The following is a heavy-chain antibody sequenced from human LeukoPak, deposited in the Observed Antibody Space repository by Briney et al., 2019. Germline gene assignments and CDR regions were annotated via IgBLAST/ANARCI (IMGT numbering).Heavy chain of an antibody. CDR3: ARGPMVRGTSHNWFDP. V-gene: IGHV1-46*01. Sequence: PMASVKVSCKASGYTFTSYFMHWVRQAPGQGFEWMGIINSSGGSTSYAQKFQGRVTMTRDTSTSTVHMELSSLRSEDTAVYYCARGPMVRGTSHNWFDPWGQGTLVTVSS. D-gene: IGHD3-10*01. CDR1: GYTFTSYF. J-gene: IGHJ5*02. CDR2: INSSGGST.